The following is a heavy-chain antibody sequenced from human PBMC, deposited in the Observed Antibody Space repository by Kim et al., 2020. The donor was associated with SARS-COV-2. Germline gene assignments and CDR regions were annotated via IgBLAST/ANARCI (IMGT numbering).Heavy chain of an antibody. J-gene: IGHJ4*02. CDR3: ARAPSSGRLDY. Sequence: GESLKISCKGSGYSFTSYWIACVRQMPGKGLEWMGLIYPDDSDTRYSPSFQGQVTISADKSISTAYLQWSSLKASDTAMFYCARAPSSGRLDYWGQGTLVTVSS. CDR2: IYPDDSDT. CDR1: GYSFTSYW. V-gene: IGHV5-51*01. D-gene: IGHD6-19*01.